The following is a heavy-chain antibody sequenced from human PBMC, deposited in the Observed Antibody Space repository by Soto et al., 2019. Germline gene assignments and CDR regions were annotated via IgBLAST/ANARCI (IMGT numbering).Heavy chain of an antibody. CDR2: ISGSGGST. V-gene: IGHV3-23*01. J-gene: IGHJ4*02. CDR3: AKEGYYDSTLYYFDY. CDR1: GFTFSSYA. D-gene: IGHD3-22*01. Sequence: EVQLLESGGGLVQPGGSLRLSCAASGFTFSSYAMSWVRQAPGKGLEWVSAISGSGGSTYYADSVKGRFTISRDNSKTTVYLQMNSLRAEDTAVYYCAKEGYYDSTLYYFDYWGQGTLVTVSS.